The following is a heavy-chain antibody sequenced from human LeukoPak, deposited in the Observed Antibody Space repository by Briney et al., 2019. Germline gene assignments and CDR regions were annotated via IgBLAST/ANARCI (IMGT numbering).Heavy chain of an antibody. CDR3: ARQWLVILSDAFDI. V-gene: IGHV4-39*01. D-gene: IGHD6-19*01. Sequence: SETLSLTCTVSGGSISSSSYYWGWIRQPPGKGLEWIGSIFYSGSTYYNPSLKSRVTISVDTSKNQFSLKLSSVTAADTAVYYCARQWLVILSDAFDIWGQGTMVTVSS. J-gene: IGHJ3*02. CDR2: IFYSGST. CDR1: GGSISSSSYY.